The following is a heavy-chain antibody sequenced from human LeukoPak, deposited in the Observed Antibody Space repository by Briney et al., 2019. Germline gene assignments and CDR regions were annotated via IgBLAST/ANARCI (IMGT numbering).Heavy chain of an antibody. V-gene: IGHV4-59*01. Sequence: SETLSLTCTVSGGSISSYYWSWIRQPPGKGLEWIGYIYYSGSTNYNPSLKSRVTISVDTSKNQFSLKLSSVTAADTAVYYCASGAIGVVAATLSYWGQGTLVTVSS. CDR2: IYYSGST. J-gene: IGHJ4*02. D-gene: IGHD2-15*01. CDR3: ASGAIGVVAATLSY. CDR1: GGSISSYY.